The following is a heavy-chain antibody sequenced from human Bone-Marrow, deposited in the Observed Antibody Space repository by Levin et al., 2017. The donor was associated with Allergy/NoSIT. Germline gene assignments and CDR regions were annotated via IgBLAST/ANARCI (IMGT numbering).Heavy chain of an antibody. CDR2: IWYDGSST. CDR3: AKDKGEARAIYYYYGMDV. CDR1: GFNFDNYG. V-gene: IGHV3-33*06. J-gene: IGHJ6*02. Sequence: PGESLKISCAASGFNFDNYGMYWVRQAPGRGLEWVAVIWYDGSSTYYADSVKGRFTITRDNSESALYLQMNSLRADDTALYYCAKDKGEARAIYYYYGMDVWGQGTTVTVSS. D-gene: IGHD6-6*01.